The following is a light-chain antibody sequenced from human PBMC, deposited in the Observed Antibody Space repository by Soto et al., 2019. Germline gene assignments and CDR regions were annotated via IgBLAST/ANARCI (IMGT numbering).Light chain of an antibody. Sequence: QSVLTQPASVSGSPGQSITISCTGTSSDIGGYNYVSWYQHTPGKPPKLMIYEVRNRPSGVSNRFSGYKSGNTASLIISGLQAEDEADYYCSSYISSDILYVFGTGTDLTVL. V-gene: IGLV2-14*01. CDR3: SSYISSDILYV. CDR1: SSDIGGYNY. J-gene: IGLJ1*01. CDR2: EVR.